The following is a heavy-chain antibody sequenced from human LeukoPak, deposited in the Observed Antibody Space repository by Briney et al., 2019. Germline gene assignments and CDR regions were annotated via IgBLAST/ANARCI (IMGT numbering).Heavy chain of an antibody. CDR3: ARGVAGTAYYYYYYMDV. D-gene: IGHD6-19*01. J-gene: IGHJ6*03. V-gene: IGHV4-4*07. CDR2: IYTSGST. Sequence: SETLSLTCTVSGGSISSYYWSWIRQPAGKGLEWIGRIYTSGSTNYNPSLKSRVTMSVDTSKNQFSLKLSSVTAADTAVYYCARGVAGTAYYYYYYMDVWGKGTTVTVS. CDR1: GGSISSYY.